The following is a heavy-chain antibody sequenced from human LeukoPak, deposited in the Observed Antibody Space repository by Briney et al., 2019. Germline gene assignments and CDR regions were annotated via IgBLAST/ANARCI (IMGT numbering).Heavy chain of an antibody. V-gene: IGHV5-51*01. Sequence: GESLQISCKGSEYSFSSYWIAWVRQMPGKGLEWMGIIYPGDSDTRYSPSFQGQVTISADKSISTAYLQWSSLKASDTAMYYCARSSLAFLSDYWGQGTLVTVSS. J-gene: IGHJ4*02. CDR3: ARSSLAFLSDY. CDR1: EYSFSSYW. D-gene: IGHD3-10*01. CDR2: IYPGDSDT.